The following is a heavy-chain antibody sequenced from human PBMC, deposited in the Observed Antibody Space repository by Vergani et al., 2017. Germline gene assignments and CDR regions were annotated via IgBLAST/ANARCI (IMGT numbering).Heavy chain of an antibody. CDR1: GFSFRNAW. CDR3: TTDPLYCGDGSCYWLRDHHYYGMDV. CDR2: IKSTFDRGTT. D-gene: IGHD2-21*01. Sequence: EVQLVESGGGIVKPGGSLRLSCVASGFSFRNAWMNWVRRTPGTGLEWVGRIKSTFDRGTTDYAAAVKGRFTIARDDSKNTLFLQMNGLKTEDIGVYYCTTDPLYCGDGSCYWLRDHHYYGMDVWGQGTTVTVSS. V-gene: IGHV3-15*07. J-gene: IGHJ6*02.